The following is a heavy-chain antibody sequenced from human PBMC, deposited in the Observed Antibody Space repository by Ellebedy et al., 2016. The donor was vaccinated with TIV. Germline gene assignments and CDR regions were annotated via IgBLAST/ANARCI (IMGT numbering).Heavy chain of an antibody. CDR3: ARDNSGYEGTAFDI. CDR1: GYTFTGYY. CDR2: INPNSGGK. J-gene: IGHJ3*02. V-gene: IGHV1-2*02. Sequence: ASVKVSCKASGYTFTGYYMHWVRQAPGQGLEWMGWINPNSGGKNYAQKFQGRVTMTRDTSISTAYMELSRLRSDDTAVYYCARDNSGYEGTAFDIWGQGTMVTVSS. D-gene: IGHD5-12*01.